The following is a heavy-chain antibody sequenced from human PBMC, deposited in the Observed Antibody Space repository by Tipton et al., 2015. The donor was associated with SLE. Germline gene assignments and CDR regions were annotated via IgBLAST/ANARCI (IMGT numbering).Heavy chain of an antibody. J-gene: IGHJ4*02. V-gene: IGHV4-61*10. CDR1: GGSISSGSYY. CDR3: ARDTAEWFFDY. D-gene: IGHD3-3*01. CDR2: IDHSGNT. Sequence: TLSLTCTVSGGSISSGSYYWSWIRQPAGKGLEWIGSIDHSGNTYYNPSLKSRVTISVDTSNNQFSLRLSSVTAADTAVYYCARDTAEWFFDYWGQGTLVTVSS.